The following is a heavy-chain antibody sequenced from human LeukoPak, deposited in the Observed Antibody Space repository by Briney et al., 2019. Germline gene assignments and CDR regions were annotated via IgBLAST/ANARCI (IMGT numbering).Heavy chain of an antibody. D-gene: IGHD3-10*01. V-gene: IGHV4-38-2*02. Sequence: SETLSLTCTVSGYSISSGYYWGWIRQPPGKGLEWIGSIYHSGSTYYNPSLKSRVTISVDTSKNQFSLKLSSATAADTAVYHCVCMVRGVINSFDYWGQGTLVTVSS. CDR1: GYSISSGYY. J-gene: IGHJ4*02. CDR2: IYHSGST. CDR3: VCMVRGVINSFDY.